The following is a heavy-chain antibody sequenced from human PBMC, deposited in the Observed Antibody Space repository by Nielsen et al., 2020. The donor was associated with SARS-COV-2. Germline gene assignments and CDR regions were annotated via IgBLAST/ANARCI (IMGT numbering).Heavy chain of an antibody. CDR2: ISHDGSNK. CDR1: GFIFSGYG. D-gene: IGHD1-1*01. Sequence: GGSLRLSCAASGFIFSGYGMHRVRQAPGKGLEWVATISHDGSNKYYGDSVKGRFTISRDNSRNTLYLQMNSLRAEDTAVYYCAKDRTDDPYGMDVWGQGTTVTVSS. CDR3: AKDRTDDPYGMDV. V-gene: IGHV3-30*18. J-gene: IGHJ6*02.